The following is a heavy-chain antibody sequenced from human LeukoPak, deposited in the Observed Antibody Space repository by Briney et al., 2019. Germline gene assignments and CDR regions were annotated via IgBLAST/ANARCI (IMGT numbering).Heavy chain of an antibody. J-gene: IGHJ4*02. CDR3: ARDRDLGGYSYGYHY. V-gene: IGHV1-2*02. CDR2: INPNSGGT. CDR1: GYTFTGYY. D-gene: IGHD5-18*01. Sequence: ASVKVSCKASGYTFTGYYMHWVRQAPGQGLEWMGWINPNSGGTNYAQKFQGRVTMTRDTSISTAYMELSRLRSDDTAVYYCARDRDLGGYSYGYHYWGQGTLVTVSS.